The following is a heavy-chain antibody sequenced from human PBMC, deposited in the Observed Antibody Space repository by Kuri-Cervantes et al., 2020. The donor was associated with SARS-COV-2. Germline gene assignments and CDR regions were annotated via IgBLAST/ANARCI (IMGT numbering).Heavy chain of an antibody. CDR2: ISWNGGST. CDR1: GFTFSSYA. D-gene: IGHD4-17*01. CDR3: ATNDYGVSYMDV. V-gene: IGHV3-20*01. J-gene: IGHJ6*03. Sequence: GGSLRLSCAASGFTFSSYAMSWVRQAPGKGLEWVSGISWNGGSTGYADSVKGRFTISRDNAKNSLYLQMNSLRAEDTALYHCATNDYGVSYMDVWGKGTTVTVSS.